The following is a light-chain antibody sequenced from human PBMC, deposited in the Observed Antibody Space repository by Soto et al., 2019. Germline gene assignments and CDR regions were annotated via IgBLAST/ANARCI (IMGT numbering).Light chain of an antibody. J-gene: IGKJ1*01. CDR2: GAS. CDR3: PEYANLPPA. V-gene: IGKV3-15*01. Sequence: DRVMTQSRATLSVSPGDTATLSCRASQSLGGNLAWYQQKPGQAPRLLIYGASTRATGIPARFSGSGSGTEFTLTICILQSEDCTVYCSPEYANLPPASGQGTRAAIK. CDR1: QSLGGN.